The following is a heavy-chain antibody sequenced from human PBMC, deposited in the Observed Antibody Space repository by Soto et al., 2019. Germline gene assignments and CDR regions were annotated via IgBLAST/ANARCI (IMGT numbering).Heavy chain of an antibody. Sequence: GASVKVSCKASGGTFSSYAISWVRQAPGQGLEWMGGIIPIFGTANYAQKFQGRVTITADEPTSTAYMELSSLRSEDTAVYYCARGRIAVAGNFDYWGQGTLVTVSS. J-gene: IGHJ4*02. V-gene: IGHV1-69*13. D-gene: IGHD6-19*01. CDR1: GGTFSSYA. CDR2: IIPIFGTA. CDR3: ARGRIAVAGNFDY.